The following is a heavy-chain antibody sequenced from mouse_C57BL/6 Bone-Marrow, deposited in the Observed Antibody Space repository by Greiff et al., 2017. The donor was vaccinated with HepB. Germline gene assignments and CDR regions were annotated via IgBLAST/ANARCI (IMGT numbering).Heavy chain of an antibody. D-gene: IGHD1-1*01. J-gene: IGHJ1*01. Sequence: QVQLQQPGAELVKPGASVKLSCKASGYTFTSYWMHWVKQRPGQGLEWIGMIHPNSGSTNYNEKFKSKATLTVDKSSSTAYMQLSSLTSEDSAVYYCGRQGIYYYGSSYVWYLDVWGAGTTDTVTS. CDR2: IHPNSGST. V-gene: IGHV1-64*01. CDR3: GRQGIYYYGSSYVWYLDV. CDR1: GYTFTSYW.